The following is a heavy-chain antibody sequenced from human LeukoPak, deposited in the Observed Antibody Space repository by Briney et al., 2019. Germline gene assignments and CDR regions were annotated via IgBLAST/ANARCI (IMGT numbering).Heavy chain of an antibody. Sequence: ASVKVSCKASGYTFTGYYMHWVRQAPGQGLEWMGWINPNSGGTNYAQKFQGRVTMTRYTSISTAYMELSRLRSDDTAVYYCARSPGYSYGGDGDYWGQGTLVTVSS. J-gene: IGHJ4*02. D-gene: IGHD5-18*01. CDR3: ARSPGYSYGGDGDY. V-gene: IGHV1-2*02. CDR2: INPNSGGT. CDR1: GYTFTGYY.